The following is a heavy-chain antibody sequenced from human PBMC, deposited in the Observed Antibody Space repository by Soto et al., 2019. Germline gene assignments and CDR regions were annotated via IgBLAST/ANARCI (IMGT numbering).Heavy chain of an antibody. CDR2: ISAGSETI. D-gene: IGHD3-10*01. CDR1: GFPFSNYS. J-gene: IGHJ4*02. V-gene: IGHV3-48*01. Sequence: GSLRLSCAASGFPFSNYSVVWVRQAPGSGLQWVAYISAGSETIFYADSLKGRFSISRNNARNSVYMQMNSLGVEDTAIYFCARAPPYGPGNFYFGHWGQGVMVTVSS. CDR3: ARAPPYGPGNFYFGH.